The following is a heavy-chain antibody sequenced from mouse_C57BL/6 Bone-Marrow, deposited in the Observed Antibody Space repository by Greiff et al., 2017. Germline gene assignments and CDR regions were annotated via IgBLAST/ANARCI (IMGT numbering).Heavy chain of an antibody. CDR3: ASSLATQYFDV. J-gene: IGHJ1*03. D-gene: IGHD1-1*01. CDR2: IDPSDSYT. CDR1: GYTFTSYW. V-gene: IGHV1-69*01. Sequence: QVQLQQPGAELVMPGASVKLSCKASGYTFTSYWMHWVKQRPGQGLEWIGEIDPSDSYTNYNQKVKGKSTLTVDKSSSTAYMQISSLTSEDSAVYYCASSLATQYFDVWGTGTTVTVSS.